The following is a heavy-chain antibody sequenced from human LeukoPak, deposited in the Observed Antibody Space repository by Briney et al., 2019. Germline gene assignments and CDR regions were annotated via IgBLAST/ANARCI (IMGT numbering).Heavy chain of an antibody. D-gene: IGHD2-2*01. Sequence: ASVKVSCKAFGYTFTGYYMQWVRQAPGQGPEWMGWINPNSGGTNYAQKFQGRVTMTRDTSISTAYMELSRLRPDDTAVYYCTRTTYCSSTSCRKGFDYWGQGTLVTVSS. CDR2: INPNSGGT. CDR1: GYTFTGYY. J-gene: IGHJ4*02. CDR3: TRTTYCSSTSCRKGFDY. V-gene: IGHV1-2*02.